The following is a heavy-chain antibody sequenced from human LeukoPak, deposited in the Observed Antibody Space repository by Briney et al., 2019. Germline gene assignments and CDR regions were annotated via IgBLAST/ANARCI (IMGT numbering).Heavy chain of an antibody. CDR3: ARSDSGWHAFDI. CDR2: IYYSGIT. D-gene: IGHD6-19*01. J-gene: IGHJ3*02. Sequence: SETLSLXCTVSGGSISSSSYYWGWIRQPPGKGLEWIGSIYYSGITYYNPSLKSRVTISVDTSKNQFSLKLSSVTAADTAVYYCARSDSGWHAFDIWGQGTMVTVSS. V-gene: IGHV4-39*01. CDR1: GGSISSSSYY.